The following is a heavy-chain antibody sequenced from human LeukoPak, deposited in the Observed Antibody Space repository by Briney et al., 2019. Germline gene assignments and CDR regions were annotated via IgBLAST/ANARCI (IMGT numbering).Heavy chain of an antibody. CDR3: AKHPGYSYGGGYFDY. Sequence: GGSLRLSCAASGFTFSSYGMTWVRQAPGKGLEWVSGISGSGGSTHYADSVKGRFTISRDNSKNTLYVRMNSLRAEDTAVYYCAKHPGYSYGGGYFDYWGQGTLVTVSS. V-gene: IGHV3-23*01. CDR2: ISGSGGST. D-gene: IGHD5-18*01. J-gene: IGHJ4*02. CDR1: GFTFSSYG.